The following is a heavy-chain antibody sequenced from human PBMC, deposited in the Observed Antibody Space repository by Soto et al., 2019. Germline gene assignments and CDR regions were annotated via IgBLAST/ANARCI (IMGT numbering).Heavy chain of an antibody. Sequence: SETLSLTCAISGGSISSGGYAWSWIRQRPGEGLEWIGYIYHSGSTYYNPSLKSRVTITGDRSKNQFSLKLSSVTAADTAVYYCATAGRVATTLGYMDVWGKGTTVTVSS. D-gene: IGHD1-7*01. V-gene: IGHV4-30-2*01. CDR3: ATAGRVATTLGYMDV. CDR1: GGSISSGGYA. CDR2: IYHSGST. J-gene: IGHJ6*03.